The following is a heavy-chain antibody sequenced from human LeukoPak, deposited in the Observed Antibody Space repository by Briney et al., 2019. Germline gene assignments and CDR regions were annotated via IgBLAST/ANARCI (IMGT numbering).Heavy chain of an antibody. CDR1: GGSISSYY. CDR3: ARVSKLGNWFDP. Sequence: SETLSLTCTVSGGSISSYYWSWVRQPPGKGLEWIGFFYYSGSTNYNPSLKSRVTISVDTSKNQFSLKLSSVTAADTAVYYRARVSKLGNWFDPWGQGTLVTVSS. V-gene: IGHV4-59*01. CDR2: FYYSGST. D-gene: IGHD2/OR15-2a*01. J-gene: IGHJ5*02.